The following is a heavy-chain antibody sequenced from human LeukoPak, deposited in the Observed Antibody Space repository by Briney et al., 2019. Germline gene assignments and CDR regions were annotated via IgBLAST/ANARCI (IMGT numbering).Heavy chain of an antibody. CDR1: GFTFSSYG. J-gene: IGHJ4*02. Sequence: TGGSLRLSCAASGFTFSSYGMHWVRQAPGKGLEWVAFIRYDGSNKYYADSVKGRFTISRDNSKNTLYLQMNSLRAEDTAVYYCAKLSYYDSSGPIDYWGQGTLVTVSS. D-gene: IGHD3-22*01. V-gene: IGHV3-30*02. CDR2: IRYDGSNK. CDR3: AKLSYYDSSGPIDY.